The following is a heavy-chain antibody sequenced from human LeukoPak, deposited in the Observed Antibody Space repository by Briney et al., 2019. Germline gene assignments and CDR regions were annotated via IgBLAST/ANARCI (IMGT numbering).Heavy chain of an antibody. D-gene: IGHD1-26*01. CDR1: GGSFSGYY. V-gene: IGHV4-34*01. J-gene: IGHJ6*03. CDR3: ARLKRPTRGSYIYYYYMDV. CDR2: INHSGST. Sequence: SETLSLTCAVYGGSFSGYYWSWIRQPPGKGLELIGEINHSGSTNYNPSLKSRVTISVDTSKNQFSLKLNSVTAADTAVSYCARLKRPTRGSYIYYYYMDVWGKGTTVTVSS.